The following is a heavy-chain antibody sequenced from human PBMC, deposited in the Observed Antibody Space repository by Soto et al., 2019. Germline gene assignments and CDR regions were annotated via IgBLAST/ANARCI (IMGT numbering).Heavy chain of an antibody. CDR3: ARRDYYDSSGYYYLRAFDI. J-gene: IGHJ3*02. V-gene: IGHV3-30-3*01. D-gene: IGHD3-22*01. Sequence: GGSLRLSCAASGFTFSSYAMHWVRQAPGKGLEWVAVISYDGSNKYYADSVKGRFTISRDNSKNTLYLQMNSLRAEDTAVYYCARRDYYDSSGYYYLRAFDIWGQGTMVTVSS. CDR1: GFTFSSYA. CDR2: ISYDGSNK.